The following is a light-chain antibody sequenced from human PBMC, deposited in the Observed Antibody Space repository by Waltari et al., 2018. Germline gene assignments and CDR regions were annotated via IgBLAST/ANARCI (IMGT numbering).Light chain of an antibody. CDR1: TIDIGRYVI. V-gene: IGLV2-23*02. Sequence: QSALTQPAAVSGSAGQSVTISAPGATIDIGRYVIVSWYHQPPGNAPKLVISDVSNRPSGVSDRFSGSKYGDTASLTISGLQFEDEADYYCCSYAGNYVWVFGGGTRLTVL. CDR3: CSYAGNYVWV. J-gene: IGLJ3*02. CDR2: DVS.